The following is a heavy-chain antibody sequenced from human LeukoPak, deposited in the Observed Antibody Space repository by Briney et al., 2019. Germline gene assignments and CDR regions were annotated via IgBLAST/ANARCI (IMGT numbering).Heavy chain of an antibody. J-gene: IGHJ5*02. CDR3: ARDLNLQGGWFDP. V-gene: IGHV4-31*03. CDR1: GGSISSGGYY. Sequence: SQTLSLTCTVSGGSISSGGYYWSWIRQHPGKGLEWIGYIYYSGSTYYNPSLKSRVTISVDTSKNQFSLKLSSVTAADTAVYYCARDLNLQGGWFDPWGQGTLVTVSS. D-gene: IGHD2-15*01. CDR2: IYYSGST.